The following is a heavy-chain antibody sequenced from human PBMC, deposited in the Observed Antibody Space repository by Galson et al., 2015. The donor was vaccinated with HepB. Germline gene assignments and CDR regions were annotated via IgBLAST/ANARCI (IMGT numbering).Heavy chain of an antibody. V-gene: IGHV3-23*01. J-gene: IGHJ5*02. CDR3: AKDHGAVQRDLAILTGPYGKWLDP. D-gene: IGHD3-9*01. CDR2: ISASGGST. Sequence: SLRLSCAASGFTFNTYAMSWVRQAPGKGLEWVSAISASGGSTYYADSVTGRFTISRDNSKNTVYLQMNSLRAEDTAVYYCAKDHGAVQRDLAILTGPYGKWLDPWGQGTLVTVSS. CDR1: GFTFNTYA.